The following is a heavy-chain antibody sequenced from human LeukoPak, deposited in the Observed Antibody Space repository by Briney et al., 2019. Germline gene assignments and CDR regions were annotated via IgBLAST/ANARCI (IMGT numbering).Heavy chain of an antibody. CDR1: GFTFSSYG. D-gene: IGHD3-3*01. Sequence: GGSLRLSCAASGFTFSSYGIHWVRQAPGKGLEWVAVIWYDGSNKYYADSVKGRFTISRDNSKNTLYLQMNSLRAEDTAVYYCARDTIPYGMDVWGQGTTVTVSS. CDR3: ARDTIPYGMDV. CDR2: IWYDGSNK. V-gene: IGHV3-33*01. J-gene: IGHJ6*02.